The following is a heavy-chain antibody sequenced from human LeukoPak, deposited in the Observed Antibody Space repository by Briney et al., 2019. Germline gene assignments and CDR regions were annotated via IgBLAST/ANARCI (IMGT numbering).Heavy chain of an antibody. D-gene: IGHD3-10*01. J-gene: IGHJ5*02. Sequence: SETLSLTCTVSGGSISSGGYYWSWIRQHPGKGLEWIGYIYHSGSTYYNPSLKSRVTISVDRSKNQFSLKLSSVTAADTAVYYCARGVNYGSGSYYLSPWFDPWGQGTLVTVSS. V-gene: IGHV4-30-2*01. CDR1: GGSISSGGYY. CDR3: ARGVNYGSGSYYLSPWFDP. CDR2: IYHSGST.